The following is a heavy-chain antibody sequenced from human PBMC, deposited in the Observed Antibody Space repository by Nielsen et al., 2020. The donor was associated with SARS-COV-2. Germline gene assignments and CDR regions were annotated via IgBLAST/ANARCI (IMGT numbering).Heavy chain of an antibody. J-gene: IGHJ4*02. CDR2: IYYSGST. V-gene: IGHV4-31*03. CDR1: GGSISGYY. D-gene: IGHD6-13*01. Sequence: SETLSLTCTVSGGSISGYYWTWIRQHPGKGLECIGYIYYSGSTYYNPSLKSRVTISVDTSKNQFSLKLSSVTAADTAVYYYARDQAAAGMWYFDYWGQGTQVTVSS. CDR3: ARDQAAAGMWYFDY.